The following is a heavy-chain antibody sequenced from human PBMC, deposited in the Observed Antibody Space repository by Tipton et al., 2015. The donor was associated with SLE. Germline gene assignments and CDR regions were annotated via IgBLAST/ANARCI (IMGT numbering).Heavy chain of an antibody. Sequence: TLSLTCTVSGGSLSSGSYYWSWIRQPAGKGLEWVGQIYTSESTNYNPSLKSRVTISVDTSKNQFSLKLSSVTAADTAVYYCARAGVIAFSYYFDYWGQGTLVTVSS. CDR1: GGSLSSGSYY. J-gene: IGHJ4*02. V-gene: IGHV4-61*09. CDR2: IYTSEST. CDR3: ARAGVIAFSYYFDY. D-gene: IGHD3-22*01.